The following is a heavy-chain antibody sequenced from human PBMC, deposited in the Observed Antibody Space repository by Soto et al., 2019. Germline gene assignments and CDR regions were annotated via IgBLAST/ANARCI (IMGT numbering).Heavy chain of an antibody. D-gene: IGHD2-15*01. Sequence: EVQLVESGGGLVQPGGSLRLSCAASGFTFSSYWMHWVRQAPGKGLVWVSRINSDGSSTSYADSVKGRFTISRDNAKNTLYLQMNGPRAEDTAVYYCVRTSLVVAAATREDYWGQGRLVTVSS. J-gene: IGHJ4*02. V-gene: IGHV3-74*01. CDR2: INSDGSST. CDR3: VRTSLVVAAATREDY. CDR1: GFTFSSYW.